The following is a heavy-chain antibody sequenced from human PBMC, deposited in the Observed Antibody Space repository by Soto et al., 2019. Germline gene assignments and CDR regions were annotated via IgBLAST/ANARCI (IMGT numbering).Heavy chain of an antibody. D-gene: IGHD6-6*01. CDR1: GFTFSTYA. J-gene: IGHJ4*02. CDR2: ISSSSSYI. Sequence: PGGSLRLSCAASGFTFSTYALSWVRQAPGKGLEWVSSISSSSSYIYYADSVKGRFTISRDNAKNSLYLQMNSLRAEDTAVYYCARELEYSSSPDYFDYWGQGTLVTVSS. V-gene: IGHV3-21*01. CDR3: ARELEYSSSPDYFDY.